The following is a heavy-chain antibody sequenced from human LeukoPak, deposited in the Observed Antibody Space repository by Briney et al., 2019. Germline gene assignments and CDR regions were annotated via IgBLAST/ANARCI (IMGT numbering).Heavy chain of an antibody. CDR1: GFTFNNYN. CDR3: AKKKGGYCSSTSCYAWYFDL. V-gene: IGHV3-21*01. J-gene: IGHJ2*01. Sequence: PGGSLRLSCAASGFTFNNYNMNWVRQAPGKALEWVSSITSSGTYIFYADSVKGRFTISRDNAKNSLYLQMNSLGPEDTAVYYCAKKKGGYCSSTSCYAWYFDLWGRGTLVTVSS. CDR2: ITSSGTYI. D-gene: IGHD2-2*01.